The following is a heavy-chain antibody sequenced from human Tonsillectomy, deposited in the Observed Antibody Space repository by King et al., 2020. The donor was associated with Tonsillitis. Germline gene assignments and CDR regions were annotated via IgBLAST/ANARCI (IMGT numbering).Heavy chain of an antibody. J-gene: IGHJ6*02. D-gene: IGHD3-3*01. CDR1: GGTFSSYA. V-gene: IGHV1-69*01. Sequence: QVQLVQSGAEVKKPGSSVKVSCKASGGTFSSYAISWVRQAPGQGLEWMGGIIPIFGTANYAQKFQGRVTITADESTSTAYMELSSLRSEDTAVYYCARGGGYYYLWRVGRYYGMDVWGQGTTVTVSS. CDR3: ARGGGYYYLWRVGRYYGMDV. CDR2: IIPIFGTA.